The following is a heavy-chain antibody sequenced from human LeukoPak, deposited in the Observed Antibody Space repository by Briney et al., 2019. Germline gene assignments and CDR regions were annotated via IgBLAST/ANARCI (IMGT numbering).Heavy chain of an antibody. CDR2: IYPGDSDT. CDR1: GSIFTSYW. Sequence: GASLQISCKGSGSIFTSYWIGWVRQMPGKGLEWMGIIYPGDSDTRYSPSFQGQVTISADKSISTAYLQWSSLKASDTAMYYCARHLRVGATQSNFDYWGQGTLVTVSS. V-gene: IGHV5-51*01. D-gene: IGHD1-26*01. CDR3: ARHLRVGATQSNFDY. J-gene: IGHJ4*02.